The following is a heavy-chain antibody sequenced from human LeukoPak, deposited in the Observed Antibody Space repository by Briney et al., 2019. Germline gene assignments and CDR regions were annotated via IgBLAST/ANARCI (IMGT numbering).Heavy chain of an antibody. J-gene: IGHJ4*02. Sequence: GGALRLSCAASVFTVCSNYMSWVCDALGEGREWVANINQDNSQIYYLESVEGRFTITRDNATNSLHLQMSSLRAEDTGVYYCARGYYYSGTYYLSFFDYWGQGTLVTVSS. CDR3: ARGYYYSGTYYLSFFDY. V-gene: IGHV3-7*02. CDR1: VFTVCSNY. D-gene: IGHD3-10*01. CDR2: INQDNSQI.